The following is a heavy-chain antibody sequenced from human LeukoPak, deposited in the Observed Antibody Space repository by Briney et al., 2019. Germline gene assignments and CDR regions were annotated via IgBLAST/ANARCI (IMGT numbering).Heavy chain of an antibody. Sequence: ASVKVSCKPSGYTFTNDGISWVRQAPGQGLEWMGWIGTKSGNTNYAPSFQARVTLTTDTSSTTAYMELRSLTSDDTAAYYCARTPLGKMHAFDIWGQGTIVTVSS. CDR2: IGTKSGNT. D-gene: IGHD7-27*01. V-gene: IGHV1-18*01. J-gene: IGHJ3*02. CDR1: GYTFTNDG. CDR3: ARTPLGKMHAFDI.